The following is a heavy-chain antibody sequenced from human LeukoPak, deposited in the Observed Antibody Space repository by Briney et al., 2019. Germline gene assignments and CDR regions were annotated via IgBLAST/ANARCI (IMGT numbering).Heavy chain of an antibody. J-gene: IGHJ4*02. D-gene: IGHD5-18*01. CDR3: AKGGYSYGPYFDY. CDR1: GFTFNNYN. V-gene: IGHV3-21*04. CDR2: ITSSSTYI. Sequence: PGGSLRLSCAASGFTFNNYNMNWVRQAPGKALEWVSSITSSSTYIFYADSVKGRFTISRDNSKNSLYLQMNSLRTEDTALYYCAKGGYSYGPYFDYWGQGTLVTVSS.